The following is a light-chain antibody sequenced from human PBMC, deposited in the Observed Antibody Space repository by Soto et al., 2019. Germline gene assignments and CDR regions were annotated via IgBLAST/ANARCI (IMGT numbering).Light chain of an antibody. CDR1: SSDVGSYNL. Sequence: QSALTQPASVSGSPGQSITISCTETSSDVGSYNLVSWYQQHPGKAPKLMIYEGSKRPSGVSNRFSGSKSGNTASLTISGLQAEAEADYYCCSYAGSSTPVVFGGGTKVTVL. CDR2: EGS. CDR3: CSYAGSSTPVV. J-gene: IGLJ2*01. V-gene: IGLV2-23*01.